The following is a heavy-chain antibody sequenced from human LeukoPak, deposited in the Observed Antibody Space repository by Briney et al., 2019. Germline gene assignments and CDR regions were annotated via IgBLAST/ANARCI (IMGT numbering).Heavy chain of an antibody. D-gene: IGHD3-10*01. CDR2: TYHSGST. Sequence: PSETLSLTCAVSGGSISSGGYSWSWIRQPPGKGLEWIGYTYHSGSTYYNPSLKSRVTISVDRSKNQFSLKLSSVTAADTAVYYCARVRVRGVLDYWGQGTLVTVSS. CDR1: GGSISSGGYS. J-gene: IGHJ4*02. V-gene: IGHV4-30-2*01. CDR3: ARVRVRGVLDY.